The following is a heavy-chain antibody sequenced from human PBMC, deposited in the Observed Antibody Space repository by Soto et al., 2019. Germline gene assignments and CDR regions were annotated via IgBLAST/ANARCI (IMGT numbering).Heavy chain of an antibody. CDR2: GRSETYGGST. CDR3: TRGRGTSGWYADY. CDR1: GFVFGDYA. Sequence: PGGSLRLSCSASGFVFGDYAVTWVRQAPGKGLEWVGVGRSETYGGSTEYAASVKGRFRISRDDSESIAYLQMTGLKTEDTAVYYCTRGRGTSGWYADYWGKGILVTVSS. D-gene: IGHD6-13*01. V-gene: IGHV3-49*04. J-gene: IGHJ4*02.